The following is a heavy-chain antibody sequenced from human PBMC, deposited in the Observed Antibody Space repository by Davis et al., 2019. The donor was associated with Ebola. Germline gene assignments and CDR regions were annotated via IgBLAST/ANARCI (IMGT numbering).Heavy chain of an antibody. D-gene: IGHD6-13*01. J-gene: IGHJ6*03. V-gene: IGHV3-11*04. CDR2: ISSSGSTI. Sequence: PGGSLRLSCAASGFTFSDYYMSWIRQAPGKGLGWVSYISSSGSTIYYADSVKGRFTISRDNAKNSLYLQMNSLRAEDTAVYYCARDQTEQLATYYYYYYMDVWGKGTTVTVSS. CDR1: GFTFSDYY. CDR3: ARDQTEQLATYYYYYYMDV.